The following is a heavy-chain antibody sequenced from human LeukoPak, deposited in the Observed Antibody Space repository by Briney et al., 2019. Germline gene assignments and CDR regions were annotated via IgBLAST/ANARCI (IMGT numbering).Heavy chain of an antibody. CDR2: ISYDGSNK. J-gene: IGHJ4*02. D-gene: IGHD4-11*01. CDR3: AREDRSPNYSNYSPDY. Sequence: GRSLRLSCAASGFTFSSYAMHWVRQAPGKGLEWVAVISYDGSNKYYADSVKGRFTISRDNSKNTLYLQMNSLRAEDTAVYYCAREDRSPNYSNYSPDYWGQGTLVTVSS. V-gene: IGHV3-30-3*01. CDR1: GFTFSSYA.